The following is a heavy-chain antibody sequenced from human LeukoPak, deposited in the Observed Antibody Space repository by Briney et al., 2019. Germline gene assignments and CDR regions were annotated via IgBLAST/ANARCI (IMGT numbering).Heavy chain of an antibody. CDR2: INPNSGGT. Sequence: ASVKVSCKASGYTFTGYYMHWVRQAPGQGLEWMGWINPNSGGTNYAQKFQGWVTMTRDTSISTAYMELSRLRSDDTAVYYCARAYYESSAYRHAVYFDYWGQGTPVTVSS. D-gene: IGHD3-22*01. CDR1: GYTFTGYY. V-gene: IGHV1-2*04. J-gene: IGHJ4*02. CDR3: ARAYYESSAYRHAVYFDY.